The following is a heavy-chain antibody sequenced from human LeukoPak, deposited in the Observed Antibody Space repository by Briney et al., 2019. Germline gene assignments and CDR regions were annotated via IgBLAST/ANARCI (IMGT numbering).Heavy chain of an antibody. J-gene: IGHJ4*02. CDR2: ISYDESDK. D-gene: IGHD3-10*01. CDR1: GFTFSSYT. Sequence: LPGGSLRLSCAASGFTFSSYTMNWVRQAPGKGLEWVAVISYDESDKYYADSVKGRFTISRDNSKNTLYLQMNSLRAEDTAVYYCAKAFGSGNYHRSYYFDYWGQGTLVTVSS. V-gene: IGHV3-30*18. CDR3: AKAFGSGNYHRSYYFDY.